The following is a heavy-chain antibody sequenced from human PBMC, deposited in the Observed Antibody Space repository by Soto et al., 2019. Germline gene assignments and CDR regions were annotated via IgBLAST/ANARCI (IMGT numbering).Heavy chain of an antibody. CDR3: AREVASTVTTAYGMDV. Sequence: PGGSLRLSCAASGFPFSSYGMHWVRQAPGKGLEWVAVIWYDGSNKYYADSVKGRFTISRDNSKNTLYLQMNSLRAEDTAVYYCAREVASTVTTAYGMDVWGQGTTVTVSS. CDR2: IWYDGSNK. V-gene: IGHV3-33*01. CDR1: GFPFSSYG. J-gene: IGHJ6*02. D-gene: IGHD4-4*01.